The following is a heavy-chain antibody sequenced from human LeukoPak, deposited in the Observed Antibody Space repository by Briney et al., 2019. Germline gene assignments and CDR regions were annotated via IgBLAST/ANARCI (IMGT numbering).Heavy chain of an antibody. D-gene: IGHD4/OR15-4a*01. V-gene: IGHV4-39*07. CDR3: ARDALGASAFDI. CDR2: VYYSGNT. J-gene: IGHJ3*02. CDR1: GGSITSSSYY. Sequence: SETLSLTCTVSGGSITSSSYYWGWIRQPPGKGLEWIGSVYYSGNTYYNSSLKSRVTISVDTSKNQFSLKLSSVTAADTAVYYCARDALGASAFDIWGQGTMVTVSS.